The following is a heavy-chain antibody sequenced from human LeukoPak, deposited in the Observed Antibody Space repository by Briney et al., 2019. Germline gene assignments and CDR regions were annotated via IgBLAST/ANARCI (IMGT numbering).Heavy chain of an antibody. D-gene: IGHD6-13*01. CDR1: GGSFSGYY. CDR3: ARVPKVGTLYSSSLIYYGMDV. Sequence: SETLSLTCAVSGGSFSGYYWSWIRQPPGKGLEWIGEINHSGSTNYNPSLKSRVTISVDTSKNQFSLKLSSVTAADTAVYYCARVPKVGTLYSSSLIYYGMDVWGQGTTVTVSS. V-gene: IGHV4-34*01. CDR2: INHSGST. J-gene: IGHJ6*02.